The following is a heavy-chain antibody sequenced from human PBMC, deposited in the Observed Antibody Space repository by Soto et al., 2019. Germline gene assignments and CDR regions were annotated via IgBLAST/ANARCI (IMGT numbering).Heavy chain of an antibody. CDR1: GGTFSSYA. D-gene: IGHD3-3*01. CDR3: ARERRITIFGVVANWFDP. CDR2: IIPIFGTA. J-gene: IGHJ5*02. V-gene: IGHV1-69*13. Sequence: ASVKVSFKASGGTFSSYAISWVRQAPGQGLEWMGGIIPIFGTANYAQKFQGRVTITADESTSTAYMELSSLRSEDTAVYYCARERRITIFGVVANWFDPWGQGTLVTVSS.